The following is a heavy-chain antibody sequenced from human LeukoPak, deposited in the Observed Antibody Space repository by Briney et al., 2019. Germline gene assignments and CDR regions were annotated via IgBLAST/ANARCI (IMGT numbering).Heavy chain of an antibody. D-gene: IGHD2-2*01. Sequence: ASVKVSCKASGGTFSSYAISWVRQAPGQGLEWMGGIIPIFGTANYAQKFQGRVTITADESTSTAYMELSSLRSEDTAVYYCARVGCSSTSCYGEFDYWGQGTLVTASS. CDR3: ARVGCSSTSCYGEFDY. V-gene: IGHV1-69*13. CDR1: GGTFSSYA. J-gene: IGHJ4*02. CDR2: IIPIFGTA.